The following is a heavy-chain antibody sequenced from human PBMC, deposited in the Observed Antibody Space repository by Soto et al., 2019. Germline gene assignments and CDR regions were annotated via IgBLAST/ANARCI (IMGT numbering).Heavy chain of an antibody. CDR1: GFTFSSYA. CDR3: AKYIAGPFNGWYGKNAFDI. V-gene: IGHV3-23*01. CDR2: ISGSGGST. Sequence: PGGSLRLSCAASGFTFSSYAMSWVRQAPGKGLEWVSAISGSGGSTYYADSVKGRFTISRDNSKNTLYLQMNSLRAEDTAVYYCAKYIAGPFNGWYGKNAFDIWGQGTMVTVSS. J-gene: IGHJ3*02. D-gene: IGHD6-19*01.